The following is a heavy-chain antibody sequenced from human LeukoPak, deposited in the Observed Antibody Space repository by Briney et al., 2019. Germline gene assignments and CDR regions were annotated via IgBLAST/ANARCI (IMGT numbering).Heavy chain of an antibody. D-gene: IGHD3-3*02. J-gene: IGHJ4*02. CDR1: GFTFSTYA. Sequence: GGSLRLSCAASGFTFSTYALNWVRQAPGKGLEWVSAISDSGGAIYYADSVKGRFTMSRDNSKNSLFLRMNSLRAEDTAVYYCARIGSAAFTDYWGQGTLVTVPS. CDR3: ARIGSAAFTDY. CDR2: ISDSGGAI. V-gene: IGHV3-23*01.